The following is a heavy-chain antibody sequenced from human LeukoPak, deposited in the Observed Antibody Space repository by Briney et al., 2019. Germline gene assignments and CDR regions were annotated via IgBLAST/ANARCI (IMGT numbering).Heavy chain of an antibody. CDR2: INPNSGGT. CDR3: ARFSGSYYFFDY. CDR1: GYTFTGYY. Sequence: ASVKASCKASGYTFTGYYMHWVRQAPGQGLEWMGWINPNSGGTNYAQKFQGRVTMTRDTSISTAYMELSRLRSDDTAVYYCARFSGSYYFFDYWGQGTLVTVSS. V-gene: IGHV1-2*02. D-gene: IGHD1-26*01. J-gene: IGHJ4*02.